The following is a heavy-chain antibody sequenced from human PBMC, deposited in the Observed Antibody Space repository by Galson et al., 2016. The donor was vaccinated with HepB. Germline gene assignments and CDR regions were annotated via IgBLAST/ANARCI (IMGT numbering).Heavy chain of an antibody. J-gene: IGHJ6*02. Sequence: SLRLSCAASGFTFSSYDMNWVRQATGKGLEWVSGIDTAGGTSYLGSVKGRFTISRENAKNSLYLQMNSLRVGDTAVYYCVREILLVVGYYGMDVWGQGTTVTVSS. CDR3: VREILLVVGYYGMDV. CDR2: IDTAGGT. V-gene: IGHV3-13*01. D-gene: IGHD5-18*01. CDR1: GFTFSSYD.